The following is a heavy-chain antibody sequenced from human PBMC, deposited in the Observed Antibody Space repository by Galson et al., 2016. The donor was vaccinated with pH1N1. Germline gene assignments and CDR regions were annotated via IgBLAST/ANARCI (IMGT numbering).Heavy chain of an antibody. V-gene: IGHV1-2*02. CDR2: INPNNGGT. Sequence: SVKVSCKASGYTFIVHYMHWVRQAPGHGLEWMGWINPNNGGTNYAQNFQGRVTLTRDTSINTTYMELSSLTSDDTAVYCCATGSGNSWFDPWGQGTLVTVSS. D-gene: IGHD3-10*01. CDR1: GYTFIVHY. J-gene: IGHJ5*02. CDR3: ATGSGNSWFDP.